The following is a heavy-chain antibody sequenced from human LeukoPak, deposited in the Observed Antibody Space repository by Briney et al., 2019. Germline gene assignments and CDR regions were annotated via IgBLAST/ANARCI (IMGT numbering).Heavy chain of an antibody. CDR3: AREASYYGSGRPFDY. V-gene: IGHV1-46*01. J-gene: IGHJ4*02. CDR1: GYTFTSYY. CDR2: INPSGGST. Sequence: ASVMVSCKASGYTFTSYYMHWVRQAPGQGLEWMGIINPSGGSTSYAQKFQGRVTMTRDTSTSTVYMELGSLRSEDTAVYYCAREASYYGSGRPFDYWGQGTLVTVSS. D-gene: IGHD3-10*01.